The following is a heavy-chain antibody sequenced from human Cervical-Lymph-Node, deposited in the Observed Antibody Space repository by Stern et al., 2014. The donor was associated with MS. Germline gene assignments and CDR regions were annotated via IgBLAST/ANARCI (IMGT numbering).Heavy chain of an antibody. Sequence: VQLVQSGAEMKKPGESLRISCKGSGYSFTLYWIGWVRQMPGKGLEWMGIIYTGDSDTRCSPSFQGHVTITAAKSISTAYLQWSSLKASDTAMYYCAALVRGSYFYWGQGTLVTVSS. CDR3: AALVRGSYFY. V-gene: IGHV5-51*01. J-gene: IGHJ4*02. CDR1: GYSFTLYW. CDR2: IYTGDSDT. D-gene: IGHD1-26*01.